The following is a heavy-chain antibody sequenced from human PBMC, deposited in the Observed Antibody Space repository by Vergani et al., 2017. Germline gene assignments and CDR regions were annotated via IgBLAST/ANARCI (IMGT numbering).Heavy chain of an antibody. CDR1: GGSISSYY. V-gene: IGHV4-59*08. D-gene: IGHD1-1*01. CDR2: IYYSGST. CDR3: ARHPSPWIHSYYYYMDV. J-gene: IGHJ6*03. Sequence: QVQLQESGPGLVKPSETLSLTCTVSGGSISSYYWSWIRQPPGKGLEWIGYIYYSGSTNYNPSLKSRVTISVDTSKNQFSLKLSSVTAADTAVYYCARHPSPWIHSYYYYMDVWGKGTTVTVSS.